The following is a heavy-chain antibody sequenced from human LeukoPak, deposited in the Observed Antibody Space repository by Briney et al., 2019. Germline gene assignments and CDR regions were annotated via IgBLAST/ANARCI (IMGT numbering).Heavy chain of an antibody. CDR1: GFTFSSYG. CDR3: AKGSSGWYYFDY. D-gene: IGHD6-19*01. CDR2: ISYDGSNK. Sequence: GGSLRLSCAASGFTFSSYGMHWVRQAPGKGLEWVAVISYDGSNKYYADSVKGRFTISRDNSKNTLYLQMNSLRAEDTAVYYCAKGSSGWYYFDYWGQGTLVTVSS. V-gene: IGHV3-30*18. J-gene: IGHJ4*02.